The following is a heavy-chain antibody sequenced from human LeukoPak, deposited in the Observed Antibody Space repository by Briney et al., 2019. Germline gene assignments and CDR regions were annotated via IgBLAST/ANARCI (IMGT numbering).Heavy chain of an antibody. V-gene: IGHV4-34*09. CDR2: INHSGST. CDR1: GGSFSGYY. CDR3: AREGRNDGIDY. D-gene: IGHD1-1*01. J-gene: IGHJ4*02. Sequence: SETLSLTCAVYGGSFSGYYWSWIRQPPGKGLEWIGEINHSGSTNYNPSLKSRVTISEDTSKNQFSLKLSSVTAADTAVYYCAREGRNDGIDYWGQGTLVTVSS.